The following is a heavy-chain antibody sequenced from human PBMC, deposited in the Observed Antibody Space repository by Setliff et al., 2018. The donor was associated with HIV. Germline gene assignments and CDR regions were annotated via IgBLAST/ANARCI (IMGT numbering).Heavy chain of an antibody. J-gene: IGHJ5*02. Sequence: SETLSLTCTVSGGSISSGIYYWIWIRQPAGKGLGWIGHVYTTGGTNYNPSLESRLTISVDTSKNQFSLNLRSVTAADTAVYYCALRMKNELTIFNIIKTRRNWFDPWSQGTLVTVSS. D-gene: IGHD3-3*01. CDR1: GGSISSGIYY. CDR2: VYTTGGT. V-gene: IGHV4-61*09. CDR3: ALRMKNELTIFNIIKTRRNWFDP.